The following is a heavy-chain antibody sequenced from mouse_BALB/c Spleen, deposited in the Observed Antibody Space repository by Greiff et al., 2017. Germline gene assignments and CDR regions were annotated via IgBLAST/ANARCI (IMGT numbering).Heavy chain of an antibody. CDR2: ISTYYGDA. V-gene: IGHV1S137*01. CDR1: GYTFTDYA. J-gene: IGHJ4*01. Sequence: VQLQQSGAELVRPGVSVKISCKGSGYTFTDYAMHWVKQSHAKSLEWIGVISTYYGDASYNQKFKGKATMTVDKSSSTAYMELARLTSEDSAIYYCARSRGNDGADAMDYWGEGTSVTVSS. D-gene: IGHD1-2*01. CDR3: ARSRGNDGADAMDY.